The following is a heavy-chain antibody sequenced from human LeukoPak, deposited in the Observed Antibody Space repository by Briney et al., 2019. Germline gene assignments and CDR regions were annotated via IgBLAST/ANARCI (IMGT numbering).Heavy chain of an antibody. J-gene: IGHJ4*02. V-gene: IGHV1-18*01. CDR3: ARSLDASWLQCPEF. D-gene: IGHD5-24*01. Sequence: ASVKVSCKTSGYTFTRYGITWVRQAPGQGLEWMGWISTYNGNTNYAQKLQGRVTMTTDTSTSTAYMELRSLRYDDTAVYYCARSLDASWLQCPEFWGPGTLVTVSS. CDR2: ISTYNGNT. CDR1: GYTFTRYG.